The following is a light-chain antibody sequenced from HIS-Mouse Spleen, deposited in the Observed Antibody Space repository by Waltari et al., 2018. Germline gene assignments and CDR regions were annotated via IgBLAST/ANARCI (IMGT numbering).Light chain of an antibody. CDR2: EVS. J-gene: IGLJ1*01. Sequence: QSALTQPPSVSGSPGQSVTLSCTGTSSDVGSYNRVSWYQQPPGTAPKLMIYEVSNRPSGVPDRSSGSKSGNTASLTISGLQAEDEADYYCSSYTSSSTVFGTGTKVTVL. CDR1: SSDVGSYNR. V-gene: IGLV2-18*02. CDR3: SSYTSSSTV.